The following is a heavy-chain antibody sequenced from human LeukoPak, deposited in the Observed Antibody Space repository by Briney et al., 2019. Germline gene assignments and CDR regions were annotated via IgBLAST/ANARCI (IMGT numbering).Heavy chain of an antibody. Sequence: GASVKVSCKASGYIFTDYYMHWVRQAPGRGLEWMGIMNPSGGSTSYAQKFQGRVTMTSDTSTSTVYMQLSSLRSEDTAVYFCARSGLGGLNDYWGQGTLVTVSS. CDR3: ARSGLGGLNDY. J-gene: IGHJ4*02. V-gene: IGHV1-46*01. CDR2: MNPSGGST. CDR1: GYIFTDYY. D-gene: IGHD3-10*01.